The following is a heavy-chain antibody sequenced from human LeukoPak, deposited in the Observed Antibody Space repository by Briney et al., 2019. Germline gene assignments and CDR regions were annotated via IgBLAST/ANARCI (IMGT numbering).Heavy chain of an antibody. CDR1: GGSISSSSYY. CDR3: ARGPYYDFWSGYYGNNWFDP. D-gene: IGHD3-3*01. CDR2: IYYSGST. Sequence: SEALSLTCTVSGGSISSSSYYWGWIRQPPGKGLEWIGYIYYSGSTYYNPSLKSRVTISVDTSKNQFSLKLSSVTAADTAVYYCARGPYYDFWSGYYGNNWFDPWGQGTLVTVSS. J-gene: IGHJ5*02. V-gene: IGHV4-30-4*08.